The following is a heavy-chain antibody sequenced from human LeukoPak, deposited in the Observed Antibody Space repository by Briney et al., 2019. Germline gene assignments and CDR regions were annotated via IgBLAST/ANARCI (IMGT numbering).Heavy chain of an antibody. CDR2: ISSSGSTI. D-gene: IGHD3-10*02. Sequence: PGGSLRLSCAASGFSFSSYRMNWVRQAPGKGLEWVSYISSSGSTIYYADSVKGRFTISRDNAKNSPYLQMNSLKAEDTAVYYCAELGITMIGGVWGKGTTVTISS. CDR3: AELGITMIGGV. J-gene: IGHJ6*04. V-gene: IGHV3-48*03. CDR1: GFSFSSYR.